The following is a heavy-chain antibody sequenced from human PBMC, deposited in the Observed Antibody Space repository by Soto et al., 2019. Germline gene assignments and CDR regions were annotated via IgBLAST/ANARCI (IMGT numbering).Heavy chain of an antibody. J-gene: IGHJ4*02. Sequence: GGSLRLSWLASGFTSSDYYMSWIRQAPGRGLEWVSYIGGSGSSIYYADSVKGRFTLSRDNAKNSLSLQMNSLRAEDTAVYYCARDFGHSSSLFDYWGQGTLVTVSS. D-gene: IGHD6-6*01. V-gene: IGHV3-11*01. CDR3: ARDFGHSSSLFDY. CDR2: IGGSGSSI. CDR1: GFTSSDYY.